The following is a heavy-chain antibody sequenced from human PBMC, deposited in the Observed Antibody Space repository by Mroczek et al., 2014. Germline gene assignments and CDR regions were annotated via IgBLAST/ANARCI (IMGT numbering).Heavy chain of an antibody. J-gene: IGHJ6*03. CDR1: GGSISSGGYY. CDR2: IYYSGST. Sequence: QVQLQQSGPGLVKPSQTLSLTCTVSGGSISSGGYYWSWIRQHPGKGLEWIGYIYYSGSTYYNPSLKSRVTISVDTSKNQFSLKLSSVTAADTAVYYCAREIFGVVKFSYYYYYYMDVWGKGTTVTVSS. D-gene: IGHD3-3*01. CDR3: AREIFGVVKFSYYYYYYMDV. V-gene: IGHV4-31*03.